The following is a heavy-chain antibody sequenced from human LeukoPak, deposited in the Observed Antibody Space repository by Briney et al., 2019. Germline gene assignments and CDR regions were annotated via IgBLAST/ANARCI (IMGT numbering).Heavy chain of an antibody. CDR2: VYYSGST. CDR3: ARLPVNDSFDI. Sequence: SETLSLTCTVSGGSIRSSAYYWGWIRQPPGKGLEWIGTVYYSGSTYYNPSLKSRVTISIDTSKNQFSLNLSSVTAADTAVFYCARLPVNDSFDIWGQGTMVTVS. V-gene: IGHV4-39*01. CDR1: GGSIRSSAYY. J-gene: IGHJ3*02.